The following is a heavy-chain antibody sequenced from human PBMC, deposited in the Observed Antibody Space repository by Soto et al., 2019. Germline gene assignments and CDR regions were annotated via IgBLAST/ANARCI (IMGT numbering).Heavy chain of an antibody. J-gene: IGHJ3*02. D-gene: IGHD3-3*01. CDR2: IYYSGST. Sequence: ETLSLTCTVSGGSISSYYWSWIRQPPGKGLEWIGYIYYSGSTNYNPSLKSRVTISVDTSKNQFSLKLSSVTAADTAVYYCARHSEGSGYYDAFDIWGQGTMVTVSS. V-gene: IGHV4-59*08. CDR3: ARHSEGSGYYDAFDI. CDR1: GGSISSYY.